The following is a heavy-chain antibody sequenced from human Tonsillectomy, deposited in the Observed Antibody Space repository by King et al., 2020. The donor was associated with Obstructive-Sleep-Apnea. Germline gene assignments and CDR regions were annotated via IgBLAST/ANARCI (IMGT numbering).Heavy chain of an antibody. V-gene: IGHV1-18*01. D-gene: IGHD5-12*01. J-gene: IGHJ4*02. Sequence: VQLVESGTEVKKPGASVKVSCKASGYIFITYGFSWVRQAPGQGLEWMGWISADNGNRNYAQKFQGRITRPTDTSPSIAYIELRSLRSDDTAIYYCARDRATMFDYWGQGTLVTVSS. CDR1: GYIFITYG. CDR3: ARDRATMFDY. CDR2: ISADNGNR.